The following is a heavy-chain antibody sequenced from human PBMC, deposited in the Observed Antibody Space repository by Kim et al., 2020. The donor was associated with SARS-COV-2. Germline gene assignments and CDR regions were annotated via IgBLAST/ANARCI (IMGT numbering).Heavy chain of an antibody. CDR3: ARDPYSSGWTDY. J-gene: IGHJ4*02. CDR1: GFTFSSYG. V-gene: IGHV3-33*05. D-gene: IGHD6-19*01. Sequence: GGSLRLSCAASGFTFSSYGMHWVRQAPGKGLECVAVISYDGSNKYYADSVKGRFTISRDNSKNTLYLQMNSLRAEDTAVYYCARDPYSSGWTDYWGQGTLVTVSS. CDR2: ISYDGSNK.